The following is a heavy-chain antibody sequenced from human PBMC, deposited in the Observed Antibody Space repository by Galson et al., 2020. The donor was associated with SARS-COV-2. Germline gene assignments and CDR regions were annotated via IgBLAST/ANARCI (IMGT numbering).Heavy chain of an antibody. Sequence: GGSLRLSCAASGFKFSSFSMNWVRQAPGKGLEWVSSISSSSTYIYYADSVKGRFTISRDDAKNSLYLQMNTLKAEDTAVYYCARAELACNGGSCYSDSWGQGTLVTVSS. D-gene: IGHD2-15*01. CDR2: ISSSSTYI. CDR1: GFKFSSFS. J-gene: IGHJ4*02. V-gene: IGHV3-21*01. CDR3: ARAELACNGGSCYSDS.